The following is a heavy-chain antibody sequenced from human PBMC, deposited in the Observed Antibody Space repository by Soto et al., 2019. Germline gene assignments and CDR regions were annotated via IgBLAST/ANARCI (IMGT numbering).Heavy chain of an antibody. J-gene: IGHJ4*02. CDR2: IYYSGST. CDR1: GGSISGYY. Sequence: QVQLQQSGPGLVKPSETLSLTCTVSGGSISGYYWSWIRQPPGKGLEWIGYIYYSGSTNYNPSLKSRVNIPLDTSKSQFSLRLRSVTAADTAVYYCARARYDSSGYYYFDYWGQGTLVTVSS. CDR3: ARARYDSSGYYYFDY. V-gene: IGHV4-59*01. D-gene: IGHD3-22*01.